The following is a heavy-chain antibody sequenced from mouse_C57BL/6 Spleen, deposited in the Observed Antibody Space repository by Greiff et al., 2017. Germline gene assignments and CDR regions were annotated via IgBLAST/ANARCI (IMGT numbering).Heavy chain of an antibody. Sequence: EVMLVESGGGLVQSGRSLRLSCATSGFTFSDFYMEWVRQAPGKGLEWIAASRNKANDYTKEYSASVKGRFIVSRDTSQSILYLQMNALRAEDTAIYYCARDPVGNWYFDVWGTGTTVTVSS. J-gene: IGHJ1*03. D-gene: IGHD1-1*01. V-gene: IGHV7-1*01. CDR2: SRNKANDYTK. CDR1: GFTFSDFY. CDR3: ARDPVGNWYFDV.